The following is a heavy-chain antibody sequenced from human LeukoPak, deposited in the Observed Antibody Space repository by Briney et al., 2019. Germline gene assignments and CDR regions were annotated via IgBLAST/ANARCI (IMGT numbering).Heavy chain of an antibody. V-gene: IGHV3-30*04. CDR3: ARDQGTYGPLDY. Sequence: PGGSLRLSCAASGFTSSSFAMHWVRQAPGKGLEWVAVISFDGSKKQYVDSVKGRFSFSRDHSKSTLYLQMNSLRAEDTAVYYCARDQGTYGPLDYWGQGTLVTVSS. J-gene: IGHJ4*02. CDR2: ISFDGSKK. CDR1: GFTSSSFA. D-gene: IGHD3-10*01.